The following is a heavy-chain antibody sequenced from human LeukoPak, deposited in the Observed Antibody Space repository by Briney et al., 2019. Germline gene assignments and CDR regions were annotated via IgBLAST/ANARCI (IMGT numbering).Heavy chain of an antibody. D-gene: IGHD3-22*01. Sequence: SQTLSLTCTVSGGSISSGGHYWSWIRQHPGKGLEWIGYIYYSGSTYYNPSLKSRVTISVDTSKNQFSLKLSSVTAADTAVYYCARFPYYYDSSGYYWFDPWGQGTLVTVSS. CDR2: IYYSGST. V-gene: IGHV4-31*03. J-gene: IGHJ5*02. CDR3: ARFPYYYDSSGYYWFDP. CDR1: GGSISSGGHY.